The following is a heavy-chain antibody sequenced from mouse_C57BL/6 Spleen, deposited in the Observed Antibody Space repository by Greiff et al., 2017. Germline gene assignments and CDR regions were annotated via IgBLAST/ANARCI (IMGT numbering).Heavy chain of an antibody. CDR2: IRNKANGYTT. D-gene: IGHD1-1*01. Sequence: EVKLVESGGGLVQPGGSLSLSCAASGFTFTDYYMSWVRQPPGKALEWLGFIRNKANGYTTEYSASVKGLFTISRDNSHSILYLQMNALRAEDSATYYCARYPTGYFDYWGQGTTLTVSS. CDR3: ARYPTGYFDY. V-gene: IGHV7-3*01. J-gene: IGHJ2*01. CDR1: GFTFTDYY.